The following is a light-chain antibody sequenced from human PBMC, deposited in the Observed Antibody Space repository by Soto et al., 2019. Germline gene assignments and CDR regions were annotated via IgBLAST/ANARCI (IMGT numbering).Light chain of an antibody. CDR3: TSYTSSTTYV. CDR1: SSDVGAYNY. V-gene: IGLV2-14*01. Sequence: QSVLTQPASVSGSPGQSITISCTGTSSDVGAYNYVSWYQQHPGKAPKLIIYEVSNRPAGVSNRFSGSKSGHTASLTISGLQAEDEADYHCTSYTSSTTYVFATGTKVTVL. CDR2: EVS. J-gene: IGLJ1*01.